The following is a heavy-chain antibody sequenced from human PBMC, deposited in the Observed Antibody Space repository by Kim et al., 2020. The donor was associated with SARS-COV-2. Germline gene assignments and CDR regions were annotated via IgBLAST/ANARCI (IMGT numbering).Heavy chain of an antibody. J-gene: IGHJ6*02. V-gene: IGHV3-9*01. CDR3: AKDAVVAANIYYGMDV. Sequence: GGSLRLSCAASGFTFDDYAMHWVRQAPGKGLEWVSGISWNSGSIGYADSVKGRFTISRDNAKNSLYLQMNSLRAEDTALYYCAKDAVVAANIYYGMDVWGQGTTVTVSS. CDR2: ISWNSGSI. D-gene: IGHD2-15*01. CDR1: GFTFDDYA.